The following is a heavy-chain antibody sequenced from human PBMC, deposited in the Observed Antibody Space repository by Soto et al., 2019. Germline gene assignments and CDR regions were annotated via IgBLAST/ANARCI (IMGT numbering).Heavy chain of an antibody. V-gene: IGHV3-30-3*01. D-gene: IGHD3-22*01. Sequence: GGSLRLSCVASGFTFSRCAMHWVRQAPGKGLEWAAVISYDGSNKYYADAVKGRFTISRDSSKNTLYLQMNSLRAEDTAVYYCARDSKPGYYDRSGSWYYYYGMDLWGQGTTVTVSS. J-gene: IGHJ6*02. CDR2: ISYDGSNK. CDR1: GFTFSRCA. CDR3: ARDSKPGYYDRSGSWYYYYGMDL.